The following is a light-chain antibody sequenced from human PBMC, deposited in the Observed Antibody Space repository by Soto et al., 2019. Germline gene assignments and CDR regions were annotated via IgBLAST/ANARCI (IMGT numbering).Light chain of an antibody. V-gene: IGLV2-14*01. CDR1: SSDVGGYKY. Sequence: QSVLTQPASVSESPGRSITIYCTVTSSDVGGYKYVSWYQQHPGKAPKLMIYEVSTRPSGVSNRFSGSKSGNTASLTISGLQAEDEADYYCSSYTSSSSHYVFGTGTKVTVL. J-gene: IGLJ1*01. CDR3: SSYTSSSSHYV. CDR2: EVS.